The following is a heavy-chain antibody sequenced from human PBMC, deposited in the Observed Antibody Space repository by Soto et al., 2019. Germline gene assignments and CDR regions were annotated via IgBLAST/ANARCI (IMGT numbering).Heavy chain of an antibody. CDR1: GFTFSDYY. J-gene: IGHJ1*01. V-gene: IGHV3-11*06. CDR2: ISSSSSFT. Sequence: PGGSLRLSCAASGFTFSDYYMSWIRQAPGKGLEWVSYISSSSSFTNYADSVKGRFTISRDNAKKSLYLQMDSLRAEDTALYYCAREGATEYFHHWGQGTLVTVS. CDR3: AREGATEYFHH. D-gene: IGHD1-26*01.